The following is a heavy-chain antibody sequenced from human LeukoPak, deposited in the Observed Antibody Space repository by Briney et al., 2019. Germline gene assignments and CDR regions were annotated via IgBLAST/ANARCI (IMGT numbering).Heavy chain of an antibody. V-gene: IGHV3-23*01. CDR2: ISGSGGST. CDR1: GFTFISYA. J-gene: IGHJ1*01. D-gene: IGHD6-13*01. CDR3: AKAAGIAVAGTGSGYFQH. Sequence: SGGSLRLSCAASGFTFISYAMSWVRQAPGKGLEWVSAISGSGGSTDYADSVKGRFTISRDNSKNTLYLQMNSLRAEDTAVYYCAKAAGIAVAGTGSGYFQHWGQGTLASVSS.